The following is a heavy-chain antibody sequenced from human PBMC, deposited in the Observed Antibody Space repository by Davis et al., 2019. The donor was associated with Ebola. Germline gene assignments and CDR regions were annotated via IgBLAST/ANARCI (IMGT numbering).Heavy chain of an antibody. CDR1: GYTFTSYY. CDR3: ARGSRRDLTMIVVNYYYGMDV. V-gene: IGHV1-46*01. J-gene: IGHJ6*02. Sequence: ASVKVSCKASGYTFTSYYMHWVRQAPRQGLEWMGIINPSGGSTSYAQKFQGRVTMTRDTSTSTVYMELSSLRSEDTAVYYCARGSRRDLTMIVVNYYYGMDVWGQGTTVTVSS. CDR2: INPSGGST. D-gene: IGHD3-22*01.